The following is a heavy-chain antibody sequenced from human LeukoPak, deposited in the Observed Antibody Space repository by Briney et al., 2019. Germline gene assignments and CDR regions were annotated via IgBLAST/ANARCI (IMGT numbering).Heavy chain of an antibody. V-gene: IGHV3-53*01. Sequence: GGSLRLSCAVSGFTVSGKHMIWVREAPGKGLEWVSLIYSGDTTLYADSVKGRFTISRDISKNTVYLQMNSLRAEDTAVYYCARRAGGYSHPYDYWGQGILVTVSS. J-gene: IGHJ4*02. D-gene: IGHD4-23*01. CDR1: GFTVSGKH. CDR3: ARRAGGYSHPYDY. CDR2: IYSGDTT.